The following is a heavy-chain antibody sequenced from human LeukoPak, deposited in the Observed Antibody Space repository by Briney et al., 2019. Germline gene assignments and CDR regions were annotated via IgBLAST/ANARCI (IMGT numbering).Heavy chain of an antibody. J-gene: IGHJ4*02. V-gene: IGHV3-64D*06. CDR2: ISDNGGNT. Sequence: GGSLRLSCSASGFTSISYAMHWVRQAPGNGLEYVSGISDNGGNTYYADSVKGRFTISRDNSKNTLYRQMSSLRAEETAVYYCVKGGQRWLQFGFDHWGRGTLVTVSS. CDR1: GFTSISYA. CDR3: VKGGQRWLQFGFDH. D-gene: IGHD5-24*01.